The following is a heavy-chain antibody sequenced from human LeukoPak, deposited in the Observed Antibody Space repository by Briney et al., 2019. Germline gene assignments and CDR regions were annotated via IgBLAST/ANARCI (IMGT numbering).Heavy chain of an antibody. CDR1: GGSINTYSYY. D-gene: IGHD2-8*01. V-gene: IGHV4-39*07. Sequence: SETLSLTCTVSGGSINTYSYYWGWIRQPPGKGLEWIGSMYYSGSTYYNPSLKSRITIYIDVSKNQFFLKLSSVTAADTAVYYCARGLDYCGNGVCLPDYWGQGTLVSVSS. CDR2: MYYSGST. J-gene: IGHJ4*02. CDR3: ARGLDYCGNGVCLPDY.